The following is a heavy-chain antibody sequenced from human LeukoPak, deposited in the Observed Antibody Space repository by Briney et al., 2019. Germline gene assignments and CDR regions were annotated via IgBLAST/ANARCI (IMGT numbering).Heavy chain of an antibody. Sequence: GGSLRLSCPASGFTFSSYGMHWVRQAPGKGLEWVAVISYDGSNKYYADSVKGRFSISRDNSKNTLYLQMNSLRTEDTAVYYCAKELIWSFDYWGQGTLVTVSS. CDR3: AKELIWSFDY. CDR2: ISYDGSNK. J-gene: IGHJ4*02. D-gene: IGHD3-10*01. V-gene: IGHV3-30*18. CDR1: GFTFSSYG.